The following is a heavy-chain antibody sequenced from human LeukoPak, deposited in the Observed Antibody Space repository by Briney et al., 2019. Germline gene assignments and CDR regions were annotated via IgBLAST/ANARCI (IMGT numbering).Heavy chain of an antibody. V-gene: IGHV3-7*01. CDR2: IKQDGSEK. CDR1: GFTFSSYW. J-gene: IGHJ4*02. D-gene: IGHD3-10*01. Sequence: PGGSLRLSCAASGFTFSSYWMSWVRQAPGKGLEWVANIKQDGSEKYYVDSVKGRFTISRDNAKNSLYLQMNSLRAEDTAVYYCARDIRRGRGSSYYFDYWGQGTLVTVSS. CDR3: ARDIRRGRGSSYYFDY.